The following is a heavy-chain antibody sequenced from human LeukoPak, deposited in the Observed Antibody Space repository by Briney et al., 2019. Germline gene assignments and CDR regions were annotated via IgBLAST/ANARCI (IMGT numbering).Heavy chain of an antibody. CDR3: AREGEWLQYYFDY. V-gene: IGHV4-34*01. CDR1: GGSFSGYY. CDR2: INHSGST. Sequence: SETLSLTCAVYGGSFSGYYWSWIRQPPGKGLEWIGEINHSGSTNYNPSLKSRVTISVDTSKNQFSLKLSSVTAADTAVYYCAREGEWLQYYFDYWGQGTLVTVSS. J-gene: IGHJ4*02. D-gene: IGHD5-24*01.